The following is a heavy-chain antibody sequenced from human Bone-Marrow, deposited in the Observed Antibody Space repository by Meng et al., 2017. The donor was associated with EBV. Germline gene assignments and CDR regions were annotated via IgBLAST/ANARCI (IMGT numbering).Heavy chain of an antibody. CDR2: IIPIFGTA. D-gene: IGHD6-25*01. V-gene: IGHV1-69*06. Sequence: VQLVQAGAEVKKAGSSVKGSCTASGGTFSSYAISWGRQAPGQGREWMGGIIPIFGTANYAQKFQGRVTITADKSTSTAYMELSSLRSEDTAVYYCARDFQTVDGGAADLEYFQHWGQGTLVTVSS. J-gene: IGHJ1*01. CDR1: GGTFSSYA. CDR3: ARDFQTVDGGAADLEYFQH.